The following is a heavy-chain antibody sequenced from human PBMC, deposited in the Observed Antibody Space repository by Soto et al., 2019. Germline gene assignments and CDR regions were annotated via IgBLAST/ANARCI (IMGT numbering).Heavy chain of an antibody. D-gene: IGHD1-20*01. CDR3: ARPAAEYNWNQWHY. CDR1: GFTFSSYA. V-gene: IGHV3-30-3*01. CDR2: ISYDGSNK. Sequence: GGSLRLSCAASGFTFSSYAMHWFRQAPGKGLEWVAVISYDGSNKYYADSVKGRFTISRDNSKNTLYLQMNSLRAEDTAVYYCARPAAEYNWNQWHYWGQGTLVTVSS. J-gene: IGHJ4*02.